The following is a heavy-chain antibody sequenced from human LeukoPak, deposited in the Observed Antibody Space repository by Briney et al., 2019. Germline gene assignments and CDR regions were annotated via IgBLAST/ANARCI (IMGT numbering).Heavy chain of an antibody. Sequence: ASVKVSCKVSGYTLTELSMHWVRQAPGKGLEWMGGFDPEDGETIYAQKFQGRVTITRDTSASTAYMELSSQRSEDTAVFYCARAASIAVRGGWFDPWGQGTLVTVSS. D-gene: IGHD6-6*01. V-gene: IGHV1-24*01. CDR3: ARAASIAVRGGWFDP. J-gene: IGHJ5*02. CDR2: FDPEDGET. CDR1: GYTLTELS.